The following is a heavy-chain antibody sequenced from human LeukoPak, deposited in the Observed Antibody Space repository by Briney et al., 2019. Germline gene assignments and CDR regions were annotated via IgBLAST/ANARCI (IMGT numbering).Heavy chain of an antibody. V-gene: IGHV7-4-1*02. CDR1: GYTFTSYA. Sequence: ASVKVSCKASGYTFTSYAMNWVRQAPGQGLEWMGWINTNTGNPTYAQGFTGRFVFSLDTSVSTAYLQISSLKAEDTAVYYCARSLAARYYYGSGSLNWFDPWGQGTLVTVSS. CDR3: ARSLAARYYYGSGSLNWFDP. CDR2: INTNTGNP. D-gene: IGHD3-10*01. J-gene: IGHJ5*02.